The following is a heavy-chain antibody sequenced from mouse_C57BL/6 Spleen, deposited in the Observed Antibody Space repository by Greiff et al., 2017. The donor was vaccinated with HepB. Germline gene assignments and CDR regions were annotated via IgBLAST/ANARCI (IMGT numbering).Heavy chain of an antibody. Sequence: EVKLVESGPGLVKPSQSLSLTCSVTGYSITSGYYWNWIRQFPGNKLEWMGYISYDGSNNYNPSLKNRISITRDTSKNQFFLKLNSVTTEDTATYYCARDFDGYYVYFDYWGQGTTLTVSS. J-gene: IGHJ2*01. D-gene: IGHD2-3*01. CDR3: ARDFDGYYVYFDY. V-gene: IGHV3-6*01. CDR2: ISYDGSN. CDR1: GYSITSGYY.